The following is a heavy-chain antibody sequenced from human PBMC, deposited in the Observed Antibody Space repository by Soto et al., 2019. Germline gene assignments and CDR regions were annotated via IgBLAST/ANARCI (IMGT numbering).Heavy chain of an antibody. V-gene: IGHV3-30*18. D-gene: IGHD3-10*01. CDR1: GFTFSNYG. CDR2: VSDDGSKK. J-gene: IGHJ5*02. CDR3: AKAYGSGTYYLPTYFDP. Sequence: GGSLRLSCAASGFTFSNYGMHWVRQAPGKGLEWVAFVSDDGSKKYFADSVKGRFTISRDNSKNTLYLQMSSLGPEDTAVYYCAKAYGSGTYYLPTYFDPWGQGTLVTVSS.